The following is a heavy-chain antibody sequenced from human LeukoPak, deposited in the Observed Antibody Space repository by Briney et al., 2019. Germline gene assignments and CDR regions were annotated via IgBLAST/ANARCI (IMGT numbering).Heavy chain of an antibody. CDR2: ISYDGSNK. Sequence: GGSLRLSCAASGFTFSSYGMHWVRQAPGKGLEWVAVISYDGSNKYYADSVKGRFTISRDNSKNTLYLQMNSLRAEDTAVYYCAKDSYSSGCLDYWGQGTLVTVSS. V-gene: IGHV3-30*18. D-gene: IGHD6-19*01. CDR3: AKDSYSSGCLDY. CDR1: GFTFSSYG. J-gene: IGHJ4*02.